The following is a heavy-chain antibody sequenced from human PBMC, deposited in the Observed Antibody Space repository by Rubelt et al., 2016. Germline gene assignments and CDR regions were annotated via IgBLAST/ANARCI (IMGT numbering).Heavy chain of an antibody. J-gene: IGHJ4*02. V-gene: IGHV3-7*01. CDR2: MKEDGSGE. CDR1: GFTSSRYW. Sequence: VQLVESGGGLVQPGGSLRLSCAMSGFTSSRYWMTWIRQAPGKGLEWLASMKEDGSGENYVDSVKGRFTMSRDNAKNSLFLQLNSLGAEDTAVYYCARENAAHSSGYSFSDYGGQGTLVTVSS. D-gene: IGHD3-22*01. CDR3: ARENAAHSSGYSFSDY.